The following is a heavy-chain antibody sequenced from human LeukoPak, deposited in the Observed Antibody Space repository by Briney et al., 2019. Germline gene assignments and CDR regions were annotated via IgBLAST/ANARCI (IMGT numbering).Heavy chain of an antibody. CDR2: IYYSGST. J-gene: IGHJ4*02. D-gene: IGHD4-23*01. V-gene: IGHV4-59*01. Sequence: SETLSLTCTVSGGSISSYYWSWIRQPPGKGLEWIGYIYYSGSTNYNPSLKSRVTISIDTSKNQFSLKLSSVSAADTAVYYCAREQTDYGGNSLDYWGQGTLVTVSS. CDR1: GGSISSYY. CDR3: AREQTDYGGNSLDY.